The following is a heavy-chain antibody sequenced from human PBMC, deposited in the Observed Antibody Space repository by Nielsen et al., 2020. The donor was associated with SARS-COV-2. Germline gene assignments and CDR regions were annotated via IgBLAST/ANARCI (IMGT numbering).Heavy chain of an antibody. CDR2: ISSSSSYT. Sequence: GGSLRLSCAASGFTFSDYYMSWIRQAPGKGLEWVSYISSSSSYTNYADSVKGRFTISRDNAKNSLYLQMNSLRAEDTAVYYCARDMYGSGFFDYWGQGTLVTVSS. D-gene: IGHD3-10*01. CDR3: ARDMYGSGFFDY. CDR1: GFTFSDYY. J-gene: IGHJ4*02. V-gene: IGHV3-11*06.